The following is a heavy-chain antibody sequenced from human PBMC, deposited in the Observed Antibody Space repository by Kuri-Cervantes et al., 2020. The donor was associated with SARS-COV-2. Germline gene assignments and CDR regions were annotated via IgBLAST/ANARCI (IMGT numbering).Heavy chain of an antibody. CDR1: GFTFSDYS. D-gene: IGHD4-23*01. V-gene: IGHV3-74*01. CDR3: ARAVSGGNSHYDF. J-gene: IGHJ4*02. Sequence: ETLSLTCAVSGFTFSDYSMHWFRHGPGRGLVWVSRIKSDGGSTSYEDSVEGRFTISRDNAKNTLYLQMNSLRAEDTAVYYCARAVSGGNSHYDFWGQGALVTVSS. CDR2: IKSDGGST.